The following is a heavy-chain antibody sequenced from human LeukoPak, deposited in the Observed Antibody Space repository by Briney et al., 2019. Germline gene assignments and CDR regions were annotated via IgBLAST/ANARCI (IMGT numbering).Heavy chain of an antibody. J-gene: IGHJ4*02. Sequence: PRGSLRLSCAASGLTLSDNYMSWGRQAPGKGREWVAVISYDGGTKFYADSVKGGFTIYSDSSKNTLYLQMNSLRAEDTAVYYCAKKTQIGRSTSWGLGCWGQGTLVSVSS. CDR3: AKKTQIGRSTSWGLGC. V-gene: IGHV3-30*18. CDR2: ISYDGGTK. CDR1: GLTLSDNY. D-gene: IGHD6-13*01.